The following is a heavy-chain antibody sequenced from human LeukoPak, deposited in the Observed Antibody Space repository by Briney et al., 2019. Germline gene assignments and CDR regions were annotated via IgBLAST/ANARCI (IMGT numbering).Heavy chain of an antibody. V-gene: IGHV3-30*03. CDR1: GFTFSSYG. Sequence: GGSLRLSCAASGFTFSSYGMHWVRQAPGKGLEWVAVISYDGSNKYYADSVKGRFTISRDNSKNTLYLQMNSLRAEDTAVYYCARDLGNSGYDYPFDYWGQGTLVTVSS. J-gene: IGHJ4*02. CDR3: ARDLGNSGYDYPFDY. CDR2: ISYDGSNK. D-gene: IGHD5-12*01.